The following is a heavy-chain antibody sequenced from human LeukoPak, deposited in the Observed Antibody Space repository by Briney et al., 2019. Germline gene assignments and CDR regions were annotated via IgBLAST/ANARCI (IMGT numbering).Heavy chain of an antibody. D-gene: IGHD6-6*01. CDR3: PRDVIGSSAY. V-gene: IGHV4-59*13. CDR2: IYYSGST. CDR1: GGSISSYY. J-gene: IGHJ4*02. Sequence: SETLSLTCAVSGGSISSYYWSWIRQPPGKGLEWIGYIYYSGSTNYNPSLKSRVTISVATSKNQSSLNLSSVTAADTAVYYCPRDVIGSSAYSGQGILVTVSP.